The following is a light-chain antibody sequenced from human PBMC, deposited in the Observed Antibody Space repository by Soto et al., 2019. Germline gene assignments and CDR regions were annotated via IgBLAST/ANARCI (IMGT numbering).Light chain of an antibody. CDR1: QRVSSRN. CDR3: QQYSDLPYT. J-gene: IGKJ2*01. Sequence: EIVLTQSPGTLSLSPRERATLSCRASQRVSSRNLAWYQQKPGQAPRLLIYDASSRATGIPDRFSGSGSVTEFTLTINRLEPEDFAVYSCQQYSDLPYTFGQGTKLEVK. CDR2: DAS. V-gene: IGKV3-20*01.